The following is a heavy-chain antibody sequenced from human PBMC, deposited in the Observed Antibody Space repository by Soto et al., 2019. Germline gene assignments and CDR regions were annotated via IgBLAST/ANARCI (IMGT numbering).Heavy chain of an antibody. V-gene: IGHV4-34*01. CDR1: GGSFSGYF. Sequence: SETLSLTCAVYGGSFSGYFWNWIRQSPGKGLEWIGKVNHNGRNNYNPSLKSRVTISLDMSKNQISLKLTSVTAADTAVYYCARGGSSDWQVAFDFWGQGTLVTVSS. D-gene: IGHD6-19*01. J-gene: IGHJ4*02. CDR3: ARGGSSDWQVAFDF. CDR2: VNHNGRN.